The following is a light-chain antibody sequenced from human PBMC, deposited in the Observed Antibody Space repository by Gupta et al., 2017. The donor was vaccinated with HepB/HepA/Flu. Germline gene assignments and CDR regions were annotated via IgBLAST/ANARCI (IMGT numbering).Light chain of an antibody. CDR1: HDIHSN. Sequence: EIVMTQSPATLSVSPGEGATLSCRASHDIHSNLALYQQRPGQAPRLLIYDAYFRATGIPARFSGGGSGTEFTLTISSLQSEDFAVYYGQQYEKWPPWTFGQGTKVEV. CDR2: DAY. J-gene: IGKJ1*01. V-gene: IGKV3-15*01. CDR3: QQYEKWPPWT.